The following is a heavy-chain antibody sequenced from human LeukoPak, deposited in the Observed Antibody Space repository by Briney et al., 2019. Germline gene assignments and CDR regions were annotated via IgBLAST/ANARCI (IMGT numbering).Heavy chain of an antibody. J-gene: IGHJ4*02. D-gene: IGHD3-3*01. CDR1: GYTFTSYH. V-gene: IGHV1-46*03. CDR3: ALEAPGSCYFDY. CDR2: INPSDGST. Sequence: ASVKVSCKASGYTFTSYHIHWVRQAPGQGPEGMGIINPSDGSTSYAQNFQGRLTMTRDTSTSTVYMELTSLRSEDTAVYYCALEAPGSCYFDYWGQGALVTVSS.